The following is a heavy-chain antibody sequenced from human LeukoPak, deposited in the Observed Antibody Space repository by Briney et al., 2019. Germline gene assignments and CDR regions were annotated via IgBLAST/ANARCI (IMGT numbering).Heavy chain of an antibody. Sequence: GASVTVSCKASGGTFSSYAISWVRQAPGQGLEWMGGIIPIFGTANYAQKFQGRVTITADESTSTAYMELSSLRPEDTAVYYCARVEVTGTHRGYFAYWGLGTLVTVSS. J-gene: IGHJ4*02. CDR2: IIPIFGTA. CDR3: ARVEVTGTHRGYFAY. CDR1: GGTFSSYA. D-gene: IGHD2-21*02. V-gene: IGHV1-69*13.